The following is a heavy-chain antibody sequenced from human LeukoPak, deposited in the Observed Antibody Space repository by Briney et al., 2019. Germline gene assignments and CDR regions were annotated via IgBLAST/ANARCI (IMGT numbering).Heavy chain of an antibody. CDR2: IYVSGTT. CDR3: GRHAYGGSPPLS. Sequence: GGSLRLSCAASGFTVSSNYMSWVRQAPGKRLEWLAFIYVSGTTFYAAPVKGRFTISRDNAKNTVYLQMNNLRAEDTALYYCGRHAYGGSPPLSWGQGALVTVSS. CDR1: GFTVSSNY. V-gene: IGHV3-53*01. J-gene: IGHJ4*02. D-gene: IGHD3-10*01.